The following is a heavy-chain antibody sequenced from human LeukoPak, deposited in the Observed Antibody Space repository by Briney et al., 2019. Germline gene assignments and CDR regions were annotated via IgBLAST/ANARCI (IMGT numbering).Heavy chain of an antibody. CDR3: ARVLRLGELSLGY. Sequence: ASVKVSCKASGYIFTIYNINWVRQAPGQGLQWMGWINPYNGNTKYAENLQGRVTMTRNTSISTAYMELSSLRSEDTVVYYCARVLRLGELSLGYWGQGTLVTVSS. V-gene: IGHV1-8*02. J-gene: IGHJ4*02. CDR1: GYIFTIYN. D-gene: IGHD3-16*02. CDR2: INPYNGNT.